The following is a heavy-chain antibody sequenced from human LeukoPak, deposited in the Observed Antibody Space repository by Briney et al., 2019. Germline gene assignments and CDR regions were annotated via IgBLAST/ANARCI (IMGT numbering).Heavy chain of an antibody. CDR2: IKQDGSEK. J-gene: IGHJ3*02. CDR1: GFTFSSYS. CDR3: ARHRSGGSQDDAFDI. D-gene: IGHD2-15*01. Sequence: GGSLRLSCAASGFTFSSYSMNWVRQAPGKGLEWVADIKQDGSEKYYVDSVKGRFTISRQNAKKSLFLQMNSLRAEDAAVYYCARHRSGGSQDDAFDIWGQGTLVTVSS. V-gene: IGHV3-7*01.